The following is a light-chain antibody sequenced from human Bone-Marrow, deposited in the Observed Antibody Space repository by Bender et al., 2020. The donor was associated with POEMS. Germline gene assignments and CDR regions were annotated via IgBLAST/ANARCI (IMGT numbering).Light chain of an antibody. CDR2: DSR. V-gene: IGLV3-21*02. CDR3: QAWDNSALVV. J-gene: IGLJ2*01. CDR1: NIGRQG. Sequence: SYVLTQPPSASVAPGQTARIPCGGNNIGRQGVHWYQQKPGQAPVLVVYDSRDRPSGIPERFSGSNSGNTATLTISGTQALDEADYYCQAWDNSALVVFGGGTKLTVL.